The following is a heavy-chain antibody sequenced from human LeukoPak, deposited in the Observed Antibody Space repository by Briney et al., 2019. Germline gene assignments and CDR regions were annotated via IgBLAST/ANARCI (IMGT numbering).Heavy chain of an antibody. Sequence: GGSLRLSCAASGFTVSSNYMSWVRQAPGKGLEWVSAIYSGGSTYYADSVKGRFTISRDNSKNTLYLQMNSLRAEDTAVYYCATAVYYYDSSGYYYTPPDYWGQGTLVTVSS. D-gene: IGHD3-22*01. V-gene: IGHV3-53*01. CDR2: IYSGGST. CDR1: GFTVSSNY. J-gene: IGHJ4*02. CDR3: ATAVYYYDSSGYYYTPPDY.